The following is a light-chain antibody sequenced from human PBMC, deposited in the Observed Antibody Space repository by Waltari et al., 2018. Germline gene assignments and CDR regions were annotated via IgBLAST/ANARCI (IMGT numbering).Light chain of an antibody. V-gene: IGLV1-40*01. CDR3: QSYDISLSGYV. J-gene: IGLJ1*01. Sequence: QSVLTQPPSVSGAPGQRVTLSCTGRSSNIGAGYDLHWYQHLPGTAPKLLIHGNSNRPSGVPDRFSGSKSGTSASLAITGLQADDEADYYCQSYDISLSGYVFGTGTKVTVL. CDR1: SSNIGAGYD. CDR2: GNS.